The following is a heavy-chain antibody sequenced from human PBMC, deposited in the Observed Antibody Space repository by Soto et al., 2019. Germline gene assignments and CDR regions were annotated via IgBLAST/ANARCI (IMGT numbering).Heavy chain of an antibody. V-gene: IGHV4-39*01. CDR2: IYDSGST. CDR1: GGSISSSSYY. J-gene: IGHJ6*02. CDR3: SRQRMYYDSSGYRTYYYYGMDV. Sequence: QLQLQESGPGLVKPSETLSLTCTVSGGSISSSSYYWGWIRQPPGQGLEWIGSIYDSGSTYYNPSLKSRVTISLDTSKSQFSLKLSSVTAADTAVYYCSRQRMYYDSSGYRTYYYYGMDVWCQGTTVTVSS. D-gene: IGHD3-22*01.